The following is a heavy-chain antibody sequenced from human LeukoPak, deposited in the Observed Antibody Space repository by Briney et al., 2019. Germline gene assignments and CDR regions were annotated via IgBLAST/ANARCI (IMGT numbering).Heavy chain of an antibody. D-gene: IGHD2-8*01. J-gene: IGHJ4*02. Sequence: PSETLSLTCTVSGGSISSGGYYWSWIRQHPGKGLEWIGYIYYSGSTYYSPSLKSRVTISVDTSKNQFSLRLSSVTAADTAVYYCVGGIEGCTNGVCYTAVDYWGQGTLVTVSS. V-gene: IGHV4-31*03. CDR2: IYYSGST. CDR3: VGGIEGCTNGVCYTAVDY. CDR1: GGSISSGGYY.